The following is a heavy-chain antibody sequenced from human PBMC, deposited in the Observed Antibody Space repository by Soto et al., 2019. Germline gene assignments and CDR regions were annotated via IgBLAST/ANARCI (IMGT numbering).Heavy chain of an antibody. CDR2: INHSGST. J-gene: IGHJ4*02. CDR1: GGSFSGYY. V-gene: IGHV4-34*01. Sequence: QVQLQQWGAGLLKPSETLSLTCAVYGGSFSGYYWSWIRQPPGKGLEWIGEINHSGSTNYNPSLKSRVTISVDTSKNQFSLKLSSVTAADTAVYYCASGQALVPYDYWGQGTLVTVSS. D-gene: IGHD6-13*01. CDR3: ASGQALVPYDY.